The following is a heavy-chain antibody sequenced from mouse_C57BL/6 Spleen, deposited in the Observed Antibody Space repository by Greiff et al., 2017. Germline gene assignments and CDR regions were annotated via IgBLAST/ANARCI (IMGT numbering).Heavy chain of an antibody. V-gene: IGHV5-17*01. J-gene: IGHJ4*01. CDR3: ARNYYGSSYAMDY. CDR2: ISSGSSTI. D-gene: IGHD1-1*01. CDR1: GFTFSDYG. Sequence: EVQLVESGGGLVKPGGSLKLSCAASGFTFSDYGMHWVRQAPEKGLEWVAYISSGSSTIYYADKVKGRFTISRDNAKNTLVQRMTSLGSEDTAMYYGARNYYGSSYAMDYWGQGTSVTVSS.